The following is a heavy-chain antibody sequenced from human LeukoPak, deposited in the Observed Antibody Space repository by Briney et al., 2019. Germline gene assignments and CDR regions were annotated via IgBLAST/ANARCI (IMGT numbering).Heavy chain of an antibody. V-gene: IGHV1-69*13. J-gene: IGHJ5*02. Sequence: SVHVSFQSCGWTFSSYVISWVRQAPGRGGEWVGGIIPIFGTANYAQKFQGRVTITADDSTNTAYLELSSLRAEDTAVYYCARDKSVRDEELWFNPWGQGTLVTVSS. CDR1: GWTFSSYV. CDR3: ARDKSVRDEELWFNP. D-gene: IGHD5-24*01. CDR2: IIPIFGTA.